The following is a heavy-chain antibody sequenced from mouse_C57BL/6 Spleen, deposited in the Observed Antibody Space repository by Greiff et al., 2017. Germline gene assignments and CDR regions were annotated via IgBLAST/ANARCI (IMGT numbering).Heavy chain of an antibody. J-gene: IGHJ3*01. V-gene: IGHV1-50*01. Sequence: QVQLQQPGAELVKPGASVKLSCKASGYTFTSYWMQWVKQRPGQGLEWIGEIDPSDSYTNYNQKFKGKATLTVDTASSTAYMQLSSLTSEDSAVYYCAGYSLSAWFAYWGQGTLVTVSA. CDR1: GYTFTSYW. CDR3: AGYSLSAWFAY. CDR2: IDPSDSYT. D-gene: IGHD6-2*01.